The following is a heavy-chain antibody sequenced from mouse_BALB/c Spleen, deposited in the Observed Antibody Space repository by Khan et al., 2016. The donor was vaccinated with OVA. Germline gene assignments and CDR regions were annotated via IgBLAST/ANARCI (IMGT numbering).Heavy chain of an antibody. CDR2: ISYDGSN. CDR3: ARDYYGRGYFDY. CDR1: GYSITSGYY. J-gene: IGHJ2*01. Sequence: EVELVESGPGLVKPSQSLSLTCSVTGYSITSGYYWNWIRQFPGNKLEWTGYISYDGSNNYNPSLKNRISITRDTSKNQLFLKLNSVTTEDTATYYCARDYYGRGYFDYWGQGTTLTVSS. D-gene: IGHD1-1*01. V-gene: IGHV3-6*02.